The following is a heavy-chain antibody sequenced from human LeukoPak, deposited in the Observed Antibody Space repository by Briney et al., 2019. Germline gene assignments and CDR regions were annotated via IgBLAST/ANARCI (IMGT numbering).Heavy chain of an antibody. D-gene: IGHD1-26*01. Sequence: GGSLRLSCAASGFTFSSYWMSWVRQAPGKGLEWVANIKQDGSDKYYADSVKGRFTISRDNSKNTLYLQMNSLRAEDTAVYYCARVRGGPRPYYYYGMDVWGQGTTVTVSS. CDR2: IKQDGSDK. J-gene: IGHJ6*02. CDR1: GFTFSSYW. CDR3: ARVRGGPRPYYYYGMDV. V-gene: IGHV3-7*01.